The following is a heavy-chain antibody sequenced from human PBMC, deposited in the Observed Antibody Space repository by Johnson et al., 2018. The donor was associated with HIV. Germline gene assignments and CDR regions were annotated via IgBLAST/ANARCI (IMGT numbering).Heavy chain of an antibody. CDR3: ARVRERGSAAFDI. CDR1: GFTFSDYS. Sequence: QVQLVESGGGLVKPGGSLRVSCAASGFTFSDYSMSWIRQAPGKGLEWVSYIRSSGSTIYYADSVKGRFTISRDNAKNSLYLQMNSLRAEDTALYYCARVRERGSAAFDIWGQGTMVTVSS. D-gene: IGHD1-26*01. J-gene: IGHJ3*02. CDR2: IRSSGSTI. V-gene: IGHV3-11*04.